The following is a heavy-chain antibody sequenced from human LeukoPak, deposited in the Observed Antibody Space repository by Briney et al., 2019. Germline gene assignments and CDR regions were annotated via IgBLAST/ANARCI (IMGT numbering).Heavy chain of an antibody. CDR2: IYYSGST. V-gene: IGHV4-59*01. J-gene: IGHJ6*02. CDR3: AKGDDYGDGHGMDV. D-gene: IGHD4-17*01. Sequence: SETLSLTCTVSGGSISSYYWSWIRQPPGKGLEWIGYIYYSGSTNYNPSLKSRVTISVDASKNQFSLKLSSVTAADTAVYYCAKGDDYGDGHGMDVWGQGTTVTVSS. CDR1: GGSISSYY.